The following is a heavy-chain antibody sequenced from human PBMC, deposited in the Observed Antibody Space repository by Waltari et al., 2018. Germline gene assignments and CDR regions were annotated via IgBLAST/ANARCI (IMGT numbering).Heavy chain of an antibody. D-gene: IGHD2-2*01. J-gene: IGHJ4*02. CDR1: GFTFSSYA. V-gene: IGHV3-23*01. CDR2: ISGSGGST. Sequence: EVQLLESGGGLVQPGGSLRLSCAASGFTFSSYAMSWVRQAPGKGLEWVSAISGSGGSTYYADSVKGRFTISRDNSKNTLYLQMNSLRAEDTAVYYCAKDLIRRYQLPIPYYFDYWGQGTLVTVSS. CDR3: AKDLIRRYQLPIPYYFDY.